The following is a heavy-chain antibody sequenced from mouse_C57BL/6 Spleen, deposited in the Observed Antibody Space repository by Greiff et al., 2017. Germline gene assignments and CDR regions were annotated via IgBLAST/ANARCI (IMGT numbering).Heavy chain of an antibody. Sequence: VQLQQPGAELVKPGASVKLSCKASGYTFTSYWMHWVKQRPGQGLEWIGMIHPNSGSTNYNEKFKSKATLTVDKSSSTAYMQLSSLTSEDSAVYYCALITTVVDYFDYWGRGTTLTVSS. CDR1: GYTFTSYW. J-gene: IGHJ2*01. D-gene: IGHD1-1*01. V-gene: IGHV1-64*01. CDR3: ALITTVVDYFDY. CDR2: IHPNSGST.